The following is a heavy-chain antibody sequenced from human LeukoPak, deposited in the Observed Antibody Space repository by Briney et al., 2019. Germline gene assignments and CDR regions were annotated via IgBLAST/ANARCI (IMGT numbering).Heavy chain of an antibody. CDR1: RGSITNSSCY. J-gene: IGHJ4*02. V-gene: IGHV4-39*01. CDR2: IYYTGTT. CDR3: ARRAVVPAAVSYFDN. D-gene: IGHD2-2*01. Sequence: SETLSLTCAVSRGSITNSSCYWGWIRQPPGKGLEWIEGIYYTGTTYYSPSLNSRITISMDTSKKQFSLRLASVTAADTAVYYCARRAVVPAAVSYFDNWGQGTLVTVSS.